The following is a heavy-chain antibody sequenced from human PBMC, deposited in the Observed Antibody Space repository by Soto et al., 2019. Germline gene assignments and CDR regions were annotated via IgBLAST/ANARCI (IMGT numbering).Heavy chain of an antibody. Sequence: SETLSLTCTVSGVSISSYYWSWIRQPAGKGLEWIGRIYTSGSTNYNPSLKSRVTMSVDTSKNQFSLKLSSVTAADTVVYYCARDRELGYCSSTSCSNHNWFDPWGQGTLVTVSS. V-gene: IGHV4-4*07. CDR1: GVSISSYY. CDR2: IYTSGST. J-gene: IGHJ5*02. D-gene: IGHD2-2*01. CDR3: ARDRELGYCSSTSCSNHNWFDP.